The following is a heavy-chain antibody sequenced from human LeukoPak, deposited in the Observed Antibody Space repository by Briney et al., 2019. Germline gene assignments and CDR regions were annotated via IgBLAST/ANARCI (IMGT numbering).Heavy chain of an antibody. CDR3: ARHNRTDRRRTPYDY. V-gene: IGHV3-7*03. CDR1: GFTFSSYW. D-gene: IGHD1-1*01. CDR2: IKQDGSEL. J-gene: IGHJ4*02. Sequence: PGGSLRLSCAASGFTFSSYWMSWVRQAPGKGLEWAANIKQDGSELYYGDSVKGRFTISRDNAKNSLYVQMNSLRAEDTAVYYCARHNRTDRRRTPYDYWGQGTLVTVSS.